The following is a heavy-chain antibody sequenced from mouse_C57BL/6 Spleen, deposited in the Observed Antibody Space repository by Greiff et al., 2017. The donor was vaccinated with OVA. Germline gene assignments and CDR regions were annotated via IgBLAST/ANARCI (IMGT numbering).Heavy chain of an antibody. Sequence: EVKLMESGPGLVKPSQSLSLTCSVTGYSITSGYYWNWIRQFPGNKLEWMGYISYDGSNNYNPSLKNRISITRDTSKNQFFLKLNSVTTEDTATYYCARDRAYYGFDYWGQGTTLTVSS. V-gene: IGHV3-6*01. J-gene: IGHJ2*01. D-gene: IGHD1-1*01. CDR2: ISYDGSN. CDR1: GYSITSGYY. CDR3: ARDRAYYGFDY.